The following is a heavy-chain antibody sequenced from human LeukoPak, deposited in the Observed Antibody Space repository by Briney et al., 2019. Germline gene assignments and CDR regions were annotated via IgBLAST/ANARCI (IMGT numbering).Heavy chain of an antibody. CDR1: GGSISSSSYY. CDR3: ASAETMVRGVSGY. D-gene: IGHD3-10*01. CDR2: INHSGST. V-gene: IGHV4-39*07. Sequence: SETLSLTCTVSGGSISSSSYYWGWIRQPPGKGLEWIGEINHSGSTNYNPSLKSRVTISVDTSKNQFSLKLSSVTAADTAVYYCASAETMVRGVSGYWGQGTLVTVSS. J-gene: IGHJ4*02.